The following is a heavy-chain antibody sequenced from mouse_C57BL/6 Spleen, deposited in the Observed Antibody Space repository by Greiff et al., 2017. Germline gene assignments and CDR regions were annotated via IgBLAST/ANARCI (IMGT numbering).Heavy chain of an antibody. CDR1: GYTFTSYW. Sequence: VKLQQPGTELVKPGASVKLSCKASGYTFTSYWMPWVQQRPGQGLEWIGNINPSNGGTNYNEKFKSKATLTVDKSSSTAYMQLSSLTSEDSAVYYCASGYYVDYAMDYWGQGTSVTVSS. CDR2: INPSNGGT. D-gene: IGHD2-1*01. CDR3: ASGYYVDYAMDY. J-gene: IGHJ4*01. V-gene: IGHV1-53*01.